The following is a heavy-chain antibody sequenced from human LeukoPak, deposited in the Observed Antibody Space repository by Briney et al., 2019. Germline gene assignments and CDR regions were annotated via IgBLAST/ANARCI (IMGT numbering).Heavy chain of an antibody. CDR3: ARDHCSGGSCYSVVDY. D-gene: IGHD2-15*01. CDR2: INPNSGGT. Sequence: GASVKVSCKASGYTFTGYYMHWVRQAPGQGLEWMGWINPNSGGTNYAQKFQGRVTMTRDTSISTAHMELSRLRSDDTAVYYCARDHCSGGSCYSVVDYWGQGTLVTVSS. V-gene: IGHV1-2*02. CDR1: GYTFTGYY. J-gene: IGHJ4*02.